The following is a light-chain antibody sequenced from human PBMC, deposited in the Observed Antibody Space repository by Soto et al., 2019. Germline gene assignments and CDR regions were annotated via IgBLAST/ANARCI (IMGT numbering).Light chain of an antibody. Sequence: DIQMTPSPSTLSASVGYRVTITCRASHSITNWLAWYQQKPGKAPKVLIYDVSTLGSGVPSRFSGSGSGTEFTLTISSLQPDDFATYYCQPYNNNCGQGTKVDIK. CDR3: QPYNNN. CDR1: HSITNW. J-gene: IGKJ2*01. CDR2: DVS. V-gene: IGKV1-5*01.